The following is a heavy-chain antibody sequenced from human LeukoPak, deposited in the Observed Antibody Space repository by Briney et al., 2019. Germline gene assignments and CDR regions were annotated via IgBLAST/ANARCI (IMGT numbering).Heavy chain of an antibody. Sequence: GASVKVSCKASGGTFSSYAISWVRQAPGQGLEWMGRIIPILGIANYAQKFQGRVTITADKSTSTAYMELSSLKPEDTAVYYCARDVSSSLHYYYYYGMDVWGQGTTVTVSS. D-gene: IGHD6-13*01. CDR3: ARDVSSSLHYYYYYGMDV. V-gene: IGHV1-69*04. CDR1: GGTFSSYA. CDR2: IIPILGIA. J-gene: IGHJ6*02.